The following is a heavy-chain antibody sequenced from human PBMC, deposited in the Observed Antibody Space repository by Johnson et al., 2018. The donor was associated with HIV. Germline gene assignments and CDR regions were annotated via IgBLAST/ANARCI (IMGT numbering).Heavy chain of an antibody. V-gene: IGHV3-13*01. Sequence: VQLVESGGGVVQPGGSLRLSCAASGFTFSSYGMHWVRQATGKGLEWVSAIGSAGDTSYPGSVKGLFTISRENAKNSLYLQMNSLRAGDTAVYYCARGSSYYYDSSGSDAFDIWGQGTMVTVSS. CDR3: ARGSSYYYDSSGSDAFDI. D-gene: IGHD3-22*01. CDR1: GFTFSSYG. J-gene: IGHJ3*02. CDR2: IGSAGDT.